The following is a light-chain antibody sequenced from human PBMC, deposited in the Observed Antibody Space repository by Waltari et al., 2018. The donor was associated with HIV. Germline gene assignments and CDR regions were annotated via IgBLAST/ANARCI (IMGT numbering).Light chain of an antibody. V-gene: IGLV1-44*01. CDR1: SSNIGSRS. CDR3: SAWDVSLNGVV. Sequence: QSVMTQPPSASGNPGQRVTIACSGTSSNIGSRSVNWYQHFPGTAPKLLIFTNDQRPSGVPYRFSAAKSGTSASLSISGLHSGDEGVYYCSAWDVSLNGVVFGGGTKLTVL. J-gene: IGLJ2*01. CDR2: TND.